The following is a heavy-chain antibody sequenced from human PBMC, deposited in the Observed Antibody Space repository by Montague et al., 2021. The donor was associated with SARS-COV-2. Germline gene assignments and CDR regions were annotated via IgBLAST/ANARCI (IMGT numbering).Heavy chain of an antibody. D-gene: IGHD3-22*01. J-gene: IGHJ3*02. CDR3: ARARITMIVVVNAFDI. CDR1: GGSISSYY. CDR2: INYSGST. V-gene: IGHV4-59*01. Sequence: SETLSLTCTVAGGSISSYYWSWIRQPPGKGLEWIGYINYSGSTNYNPSLKSRVTISVDTSKNQFSLDLSSVTAADTAVYYCARARITMIVVVNAFDIWGQGTMVTVSS.